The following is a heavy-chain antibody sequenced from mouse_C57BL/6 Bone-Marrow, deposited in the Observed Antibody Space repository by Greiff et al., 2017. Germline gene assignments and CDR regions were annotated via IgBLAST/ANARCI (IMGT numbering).Heavy chain of an antibody. V-gene: IGHV1-69*01. Sequence: QVQLQQSGAELVMPGASVKLSCKASGYTFTSYWMHWVKQRPGQGLEWIGEIDPSDSYTNYNQKFKGKSTLTVDKSSSTAYMQLSSLTSEDSAVYYCARIGYGSSHKDFDYWGQGTTLTVSS. D-gene: IGHD1-1*01. J-gene: IGHJ2*01. CDR3: ARIGYGSSHKDFDY. CDR2: IDPSDSYT. CDR1: GYTFTSYW.